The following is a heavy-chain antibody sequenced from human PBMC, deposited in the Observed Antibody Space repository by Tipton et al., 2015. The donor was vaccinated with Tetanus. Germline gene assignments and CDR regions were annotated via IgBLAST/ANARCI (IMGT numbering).Heavy chain of an antibody. D-gene: IGHD6-13*01. CDR3: ARGVPSGTYSYGMDV. CDR1: GGSISSSNW. J-gene: IGHJ6*02. V-gene: IGHV4-4*02. Sequence: SLRLSCAVSGGSISSSNWWSWVRQPPGKGLEWIGEISHSGSTNYNPSLKSRVTISVDKSKTQLSLKLSSVTAADTAVYYCARGVPSGTYSYGMDVWGQGTTVTVSS. CDR2: ISHSGST.